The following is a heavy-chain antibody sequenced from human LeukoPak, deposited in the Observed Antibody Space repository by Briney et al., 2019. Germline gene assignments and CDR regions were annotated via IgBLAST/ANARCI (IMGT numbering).Heavy chain of an antibody. CDR2: IIPILGIA. D-gene: IGHD1-26*01. J-gene: IGHJ4*02. CDR3: AREVGANFDY. Sequence: SVKVSCKASGGTFSSYAISWVRQAPGQGLEWMGRIIPILGIANYAQKFQGRVTITTDESTSTAYMELSSLRSEDTAVYYCAREVGANFDYWGQGTLVTVSS. V-gene: IGHV1-69*04. CDR1: GGTFSSYA.